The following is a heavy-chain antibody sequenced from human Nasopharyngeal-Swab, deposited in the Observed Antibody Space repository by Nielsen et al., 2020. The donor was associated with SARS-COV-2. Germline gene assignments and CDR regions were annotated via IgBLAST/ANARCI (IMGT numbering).Heavy chain of an antibody. Sequence: SETLSLTCSVSGGSIISSSYSWAWIRQPPGKGLERIGSIYYRGSTNYNPSLKSRVTISVDTSKNQFSLKLSSVTAADTAVYYCARGSLGIFGVVRSMGEWGQGTLVTVSS. CDR1: GGSIISSSYS. J-gene: IGHJ4*02. CDR2: IYYRGST. D-gene: IGHD3-3*01. V-gene: IGHV4-39*07. CDR3: ARGSLGIFGVVRSMGE.